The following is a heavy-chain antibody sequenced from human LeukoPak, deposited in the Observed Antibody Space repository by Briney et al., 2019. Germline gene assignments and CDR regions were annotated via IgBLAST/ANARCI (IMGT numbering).Heavy chain of an antibody. CDR3: AKDRVVTTPRGRDYYYYCGMDV. Sequence: GGSLRLSCAASGFTFSSYAMSWVRQAPGKGLEWVSAISGSGGSTYYAGSVKGRFTISRDNSKNTLYLQMNSLRAEDTAVYYCAKDRVVTTPRGRDYYYYCGMDVWGQGTTVTVSS. CDR1: GFTFSSYA. V-gene: IGHV3-23*01. J-gene: IGHJ6*02. CDR2: ISGSGGST. D-gene: IGHD2-21*02.